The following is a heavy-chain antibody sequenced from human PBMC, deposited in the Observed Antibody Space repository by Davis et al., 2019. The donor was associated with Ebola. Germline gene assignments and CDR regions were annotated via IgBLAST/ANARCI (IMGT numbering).Heavy chain of an antibody. V-gene: IGHV1-18*01. CDR3: ARYLAATATGGFDP. Sequence: ASVKVSCKASGYTFTSYGISWVRQAPGQGLEWMGWISAYNGNTNYAQKLQGRVTMTTDTSTSTAYMELRSLRFEDTAVYYCARYLAATATGGFDPWGQGTLVTVSS. CDR2: ISAYNGNT. D-gene: IGHD2-15*01. CDR1: GYTFTSYG. J-gene: IGHJ5*02.